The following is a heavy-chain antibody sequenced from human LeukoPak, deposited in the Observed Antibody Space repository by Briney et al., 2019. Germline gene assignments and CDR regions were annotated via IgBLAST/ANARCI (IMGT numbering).Heavy chain of an antibody. Sequence: GGSLRLSCAASGFTFRGYEMNWVRQALGKGLEWISYISGSGSAIKYVDSVKGRFTISRDNAKNSLYLQMNSLRAEDTAVYYCARSTVTNYFDSWGQGTLVTVSS. CDR2: ISGSGSAI. D-gene: IGHD4-17*01. CDR1: GFTFRGYE. V-gene: IGHV3-48*03. J-gene: IGHJ4*02. CDR3: ARSTVTNYFDS.